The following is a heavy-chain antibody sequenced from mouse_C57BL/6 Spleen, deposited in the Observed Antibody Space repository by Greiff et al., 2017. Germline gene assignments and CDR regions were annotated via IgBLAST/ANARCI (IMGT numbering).Heavy chain of an antibody. Sequence: QVQLQQPGAELVMPGASVKLSCKASGYTFTSYWMPWVKQRPGQGLEWIGEIDPSDSYTNYNQKFKGKSTLTVDKSSSTAYMQLSSLTSEDSAVYYCAISNSYAMDYWGQGTSVTVSS. V-gene: IGHV1-69*01. J-gene: IGHJ4*01. D-gene: IGHD2-5*01. CDR3: AISNSYAMDY. CDR1: GYTFTSYW. CDR2: IDPSDSYT.